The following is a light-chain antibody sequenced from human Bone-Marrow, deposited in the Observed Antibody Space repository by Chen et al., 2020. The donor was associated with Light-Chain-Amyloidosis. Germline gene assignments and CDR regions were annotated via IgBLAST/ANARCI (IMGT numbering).Light chain of an antibody. CDR2: EDD. CDR1: SGSIATNY. V-gene: IGLV6-57*01. CDR3: QSYQGSSQGV. J-gene: IGLJ3*02. Sequence: NFMLTQPHSVSESPGKTVIISCTRSSGSIATNYVQWYQQRPGSSPTTVIYEDDQRPSGVPDRFSGSIDRSSNSASLTISGLKTEDEAYYYRQSYQGSSQGVFGGGTKLTVL.